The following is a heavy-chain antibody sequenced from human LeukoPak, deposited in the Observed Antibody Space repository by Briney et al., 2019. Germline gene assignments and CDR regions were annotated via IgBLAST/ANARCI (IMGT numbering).Heavy chain of an antibody. CDR3: ARGAVATPSGGYYGMDV. J-gene: IGHJ6*02. Sequence: GGSLRLSCAASGFTFSNYWMSWVRQAPGKGLEWVANIKQDGSEKYYVDSVKGRFTISRDNSKNTLYLQMNSLRAEDTAVYYCARGAVATPSGGYYGMDVWGQGTTVTVSS. CDR1: GFTFSNYW. D-gene: IGHD5-12*01. V-gene: IGHV3-7*01. CDR2: IKQDGSEK.